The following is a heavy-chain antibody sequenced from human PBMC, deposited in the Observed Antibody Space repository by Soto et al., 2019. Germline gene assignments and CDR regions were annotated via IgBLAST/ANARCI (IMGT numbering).Heavy chain of an antibody. CDR2: IDGSGTTK. CDR3: ARGFGRFNY. CDR1: GFTFNDFA. V-gene: IGHV3-48*03. D-gene: IGHD3-10*01. Sequence: PGGSLRLSCGVSGFTFNDFAMNWVRQAPGKGLEWLAYIDGSGTTKKYADSVRGRFTISRDNPNNSLFLQMSSLSAADTAIYYCARGFGRFNYWGQGTLVSVSS. J-gene: IGHJ4*02.